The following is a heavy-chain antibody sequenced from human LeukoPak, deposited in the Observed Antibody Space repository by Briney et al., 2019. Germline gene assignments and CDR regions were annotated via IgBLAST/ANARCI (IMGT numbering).Heavy chain of an antibody. D-gene: IGHD2-2*01. CDR3: ARDEQAPAAICN. CDR1: GFSFSSDG. Sequence: GGSLRLSFVASGFSFSSDGMHWVRKVPGQGPVWASRISTDGGFTTYADSVRGRFSISRDNAKNTLVLQMNGLRIDDTAVYYCARDEQAPAAICNWGQGALVTVSS. V-gene: IGHV3-74*01. J-gene: IGHJ4*02. CDR2: ISTDGGFT.